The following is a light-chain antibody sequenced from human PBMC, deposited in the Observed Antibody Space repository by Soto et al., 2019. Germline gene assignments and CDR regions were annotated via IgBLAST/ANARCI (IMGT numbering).Light chain of an antibody. CDR2: GNS. CDR1: SSNIGAGYD. Sequence: QLVLTQPHSVSGAPGQRVTISCTGSSSNIGAGYDVHWYQQLPGTAPKLLIYGNSTRPSGVPDRFSGSKSGTSASLAITGLQAEDEADYYCQSYDSSLSFWVFGGGTKLTVL. V-gene: IGLV1-40*01. J-gene: IGLJ3*02. CDR3: QSYDSSLSFWV.